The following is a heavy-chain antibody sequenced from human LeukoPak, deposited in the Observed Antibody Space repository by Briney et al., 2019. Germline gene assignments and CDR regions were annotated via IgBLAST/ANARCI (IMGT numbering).Heavy chain of an antibody. CDR2: IYYSGSA. D-gene: IGHD4-23*01. CDR1: GGSISSGGYY. Sequence: SETLSLTCTVSGGSISSGGYYWSWIRQHPGKGLEWIGYIYYSGSAYYSPSLKSRVTISGDTSKNQFSLKLSSVTAADTAVYYCARVKPYGGNSDWYFDLWGRGTLVTVSS. CDR3: ARVKPYGGNSDWYFDL. J-gene: IGHJ2*01. V-gene: IGHV4-31*03.